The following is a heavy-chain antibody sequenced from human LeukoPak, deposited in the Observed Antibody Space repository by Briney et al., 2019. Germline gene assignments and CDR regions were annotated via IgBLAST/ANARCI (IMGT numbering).Heavy chain of an antibody. V-gene: IGHV4-39*07. CDR3: ARDWKGYFDY. D-gene: IGHD1-1*01. CDR1: GGSISSSSYY. J-gene: IGHJ4*02. CDR2: IYYSGST. Sequence: SETLSLTCTVSGGSISSSSYYWGWIRQPPGKGLEWIGSIYYSGSTYYNPSLKSRVTISVDTSKNQFSLKLGSVTAADTAVYYCARDWKGYFDYWGQGTLVTVSS.